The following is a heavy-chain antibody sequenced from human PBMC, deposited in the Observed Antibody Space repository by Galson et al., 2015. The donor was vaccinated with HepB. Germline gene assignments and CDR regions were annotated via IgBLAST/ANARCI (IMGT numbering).Heavy chain of an antibody. CDR3: TRAFDI. CDR1: GFTFDDYA. CDR2: ISWNSGTI. Sequence: SLRLSCAASGFTFDDYAMHWVRQAPGKGLEWVSGISWNSGTIGYADSVKGRFTISRDNAKNSLYLQMSSLRAEDTALYYCTRAFDIWGQGTMVIVSS. V-gene: IGHV3-9*01. J-gene: IGHJ3*02.